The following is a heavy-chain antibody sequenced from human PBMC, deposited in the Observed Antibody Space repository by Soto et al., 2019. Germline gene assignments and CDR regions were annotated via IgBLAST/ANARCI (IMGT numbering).Heavy chain of an antibody. V-gene: IGHV4-31*03. Sequence: QVQLQESGPGQLAPSQTLNLTCTVPGASIYRGPHYWSWVRQHPGKGQEWTGYMYYSGGTDYNPSLESRATITVATSDRHFFLKLESVTAADTAVDYCARASGKPPQALDSWGPGALVNVAS. CDR3: ARASGKPPQALDS. D-gene: IGHD3-10*01. CDR1: GASIYRGPHY. J-gene: IGHJ4*02. CDR2: MYYSGGT.